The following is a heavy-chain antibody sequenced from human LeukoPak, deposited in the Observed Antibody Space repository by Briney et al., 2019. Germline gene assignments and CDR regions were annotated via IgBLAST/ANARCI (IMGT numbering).Heavy chain of an antibody. D-gene: IGHD3-10*01. CDR2: IRYDGSNK. Sequence: GGSLRLSCAASGFTFSSYGMHWVRQAPGKGLEWVAFIRYDGSNKYYADSVKGRFTISRDNSKNTLYLQMNSLRAEDTAVYYCAKDLVASGSYIGGVDYWGQGTLVTVSS. CDR3: AKDLVASGSYIGGVDY. CDR1: GFTFSSYG. V-gene: IGHV3-30*02. J-gene: IGHJ4*02.